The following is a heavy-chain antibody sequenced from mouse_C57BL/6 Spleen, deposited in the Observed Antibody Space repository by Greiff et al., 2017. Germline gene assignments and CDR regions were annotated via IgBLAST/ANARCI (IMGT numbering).Heavy chain of an antibody. V-gene: IGHV14-4*01. CDR3: TTGRSDYSFAY. J-gene: IGHJ3*01. Sequence: EVKLQESGAELVRPGASVKLSCTASGFNIKDDYMHWVKQRPEQGLEWIGWIDPENGDTEYASKFQGKATITADTSSNTAYLQLSSLTSEDTAVYYCTTGRSDYSFAYWGQGTLVTVSA. D-gene: IGHD2-4*01. CDR1: GFNIKDDY. CDR2: IDPENGDT.